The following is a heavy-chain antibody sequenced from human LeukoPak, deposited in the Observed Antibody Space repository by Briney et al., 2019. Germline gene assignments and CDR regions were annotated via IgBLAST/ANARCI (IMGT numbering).Heavy chain of an antibody. Sequence: GGSLRLSCAASGFTFNNYAMSWVRQAPGRSLEWVSTIGGSGGGTFYADSVKGRFTISRDKSKSTLYLQMDSLRADDTAIYYCARGGDTTFSDYWGQGTLATVSS. CDR3: ARGGDTTFSDY. D-gene: IGHD2/OR15-2a*01. CDR2: IGGSGGGT. V-gene: IGHV3-23*01. J-gene: IGHJ4*02. CDR1: GFTFNNYA.